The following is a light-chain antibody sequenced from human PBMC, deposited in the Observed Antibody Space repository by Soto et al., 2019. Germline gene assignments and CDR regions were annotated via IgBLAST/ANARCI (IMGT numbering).Light chain of an antibody. CDR1: QSVKGF. Sequence: EIVMTQSPATLSVSPGERVTLSCRASQSVKGFLAWYQHKPGQAPRLLIYDASTRATGIPARFSGSGSGTEFTLTISSLQSVDFAVYYCQQYDTWSITFGQGTRLEIK. J-gene: IGKJ5*01. CDR2: DAS. CDR3: QQYDTWSIT. V-gene: IGKV3D-15*01.